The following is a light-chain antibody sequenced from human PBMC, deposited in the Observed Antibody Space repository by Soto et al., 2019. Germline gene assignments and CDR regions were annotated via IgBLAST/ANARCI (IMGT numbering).Light chain of an antibody. V-gene: IGKV1-27*01. CDR3: QKYNSAPA. CDR2: AAS. CDR1: QGISNY. Sequence: DIQMTQSPSSLSASVGDRVTITCRASQGISNYLAWYQQKPGKVPKLLIYAASTLQSGVPSRFSGSGSGTDFTLTSSSLHPEDVATYYWQKYNSAPAFGGGTKVEIK. J-gene: IGKJ4*01.